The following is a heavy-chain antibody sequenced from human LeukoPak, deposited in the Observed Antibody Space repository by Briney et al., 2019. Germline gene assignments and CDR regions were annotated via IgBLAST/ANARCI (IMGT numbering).Heavy chain of an antibody. D-gene: IGHD3-10*01. J-gene: IGHJ4*02. V-gene: IGHV1-69-2*01. CDR2: VDPEDGET. CDR3: ATDRSELGFYFDY. CDR1: GYTFTDYY. Sequence: GASVKVSCKASGYTFTDYYMHWVQQAPGKGLEWMGRVDPEDGETIYAEKFQGRVTITADTSTDTAYMELSSLRSEDTAVYYCATDRSELGFYFDYWGQGTLVTVSS.